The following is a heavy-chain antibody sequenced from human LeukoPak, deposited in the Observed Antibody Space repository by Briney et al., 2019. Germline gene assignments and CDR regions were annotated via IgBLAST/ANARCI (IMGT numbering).Heavy chain of an antibody. Sequence: LSETLSLTCTVSGGSITSGGYFWSWIRQHPGKGLEWIGYISYSGNTYYNPSLKSRLTISVDTSKNQFSLKLSSVTAAETVVYYCAGSFGGSYFDYWGQGILVTVYS. D-gene: IGHD3-10*01. CDR2: ISYSGNT. CDR1: GGSITSGGYF. V-gene: IGHV4-31*03. CDR3: AGSFGGSYFDY. J-gene: IGHJ4*01.